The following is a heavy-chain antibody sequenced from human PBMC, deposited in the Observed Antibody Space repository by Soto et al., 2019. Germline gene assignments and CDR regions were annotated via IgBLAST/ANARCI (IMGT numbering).Heavy chain of an antibody. CDR3: ARGGTGYKQFDY. Sequence: GGSLRLSCAASGLTSGIYDISWVRQAPGKGLEWVSVISTGGVPYYADSVKGRFTISRDISKNTLFLQMSSLRVEDTAVYYCARGGTGYKQFDYWGQGTLVTVSS. CDR1: GLTSGIYD. V-gene: IGHV3-23*01. D-gene: IGHD5-12*01. CDR2: ISTGGVP. J-gene: IGHJ4*02.